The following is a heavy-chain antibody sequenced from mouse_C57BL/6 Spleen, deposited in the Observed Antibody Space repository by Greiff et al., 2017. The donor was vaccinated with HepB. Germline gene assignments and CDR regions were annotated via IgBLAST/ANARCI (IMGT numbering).Heavy chain of an antibody. J-gene: IGHJ4*01. CDR1: GYTFTSYW. CDR3: ARRNYGSSYAMDY. V-gene: IGHV1-59*01. CDR2: IDPSDSYT. Sequence: QVQLQQPGAELVRPGTSVKLSCKASGYTFTSYWMHWVKQRPGQGLEWIGVIDPSDSYTNYNQKFKGKATLTVDTSSSKAYMQLSSLTSEDSAVYYCARRNYGSSYAMDYWGQGTSVTVSS. D-gene: IGHD1-1*01.